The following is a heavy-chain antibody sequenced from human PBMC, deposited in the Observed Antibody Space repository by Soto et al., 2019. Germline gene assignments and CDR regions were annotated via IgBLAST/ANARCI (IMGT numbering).Heavy chain of an antibody. D-gene: IGHD4-17*01. CDR3: ARGGASVTTPFDY. J-gene: IGHJ4*02. Sequence: QVQLVESGGALVKPGGSLRLSCAASGFAFSDPYMSWIRQAPGKGLEWISYISSSGSTIYYADSVKGRFTISRDNAKKSLYLQMDSLTADDTAVYYCARGGASVTTPFDYWGQGTQVTVSS. CDR2: ISSSGSTI. V-gene: IGHV3-11*01. CDR1: GFAFSDPY.